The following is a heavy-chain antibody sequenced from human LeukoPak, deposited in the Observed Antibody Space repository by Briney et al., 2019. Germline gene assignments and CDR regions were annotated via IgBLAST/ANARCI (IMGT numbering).Heavy chain of an antibody. CDR3: ARRPAQYFDS. J-gene: IGHJ4*02. CDR2: ISYGVSNK. CDR1: GFTFSSYA. V-gene: IGHV3-30-3*01. Sequence: PGRSLRLSCAASGFTFSSYAMHWVRQAPGKGLEWVAVISYGVSNKYYADSVKGRFTISRDNSNNTLYLLMNSLRPEDTAVYYCARRPAQYFDSWGQGTLVTVSS.